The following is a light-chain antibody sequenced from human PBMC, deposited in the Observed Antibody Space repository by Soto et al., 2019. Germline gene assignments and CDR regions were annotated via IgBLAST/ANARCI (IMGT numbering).Light chain of an antibody. CDR2: GES. V-gene: IGKV3-20*01. CDR3: QQYGSSPPWT. Sequence: EIVLTKSPGTLSFSPGERATLSCRASQSVSSSYLAWYQQKPGQATRLLIYGESRRATGIAHRFSGSGSGTDFNLTISRQEAEDFAVYYCQQYGSSPPWTFGQGTKVELK. J-gene: IGKJ1*01. CDR1: QSVSSSY.